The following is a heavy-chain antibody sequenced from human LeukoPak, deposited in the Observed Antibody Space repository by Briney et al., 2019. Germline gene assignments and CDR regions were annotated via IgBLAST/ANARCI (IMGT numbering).Heavy chain of an antibody. CDR1: EFTLSSYW. V-gene: IGHV3-7*01. CDR3: ASGLGWLVDN. Sequence: PGGSLRLSCAASEFTLSSYWMSWVRQAPGKGLEWVANIKQDGSQKYYVDSVKGRFTISRDNAKNSLYLQMNSLGAEDTAVYYCASGLGWLVDNWGQGTLVAVSS. J-gene: IGHJ4*02. CDR2: IKQDGSQK. D-gene: IGHD6-19*01.